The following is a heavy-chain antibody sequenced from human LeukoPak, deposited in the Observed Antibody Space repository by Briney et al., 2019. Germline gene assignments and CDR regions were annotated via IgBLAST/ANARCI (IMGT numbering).Heavy chain of an antibody. V-gene: IGHV3-7*01. CDR2: IKQDGSEK. J-gene: IGHJ4*02. CDR1: GFTFSSYW. CDR3: ARDLIGYYYGSGDMDY. D-gene: IGHD3-10*01. Sequence: GGSLRLSCAASGFTFSSYWMSWVRQAPGKGLEWVANIKQDGSEKYYVDSVKGRFTISRDNAKNSLYLQRNSLRAEDTAVYYCARDLIGYYYGSGDMDYWGQGTLVTVSS.